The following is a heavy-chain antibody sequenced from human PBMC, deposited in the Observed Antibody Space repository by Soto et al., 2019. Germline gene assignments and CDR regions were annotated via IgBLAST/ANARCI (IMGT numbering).Heavy chain of an antibody. CDR1: GFTLSSYA. J-gene: IGHJ3*02. CDR2: ISGSGDRT. V-gene: IGHV3-23*01. Sequence: EVQLLESGGGLVQPGGSLRLSCAASGFTLSSYAMNWVRQAPGKGLEWVSAISGSGDRTYYADSVKGRFTVSRDNSKNTLYLLLNSLRAEDTAIYYCAKDYYDSSSSRGASDIWGQGTMVTVSS. D-gene: IGHD3-22*01. CDR3: AKDYYDSSSSRGASDI.